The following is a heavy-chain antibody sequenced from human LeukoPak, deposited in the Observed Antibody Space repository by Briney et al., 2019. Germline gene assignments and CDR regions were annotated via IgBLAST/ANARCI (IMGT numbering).Heavy chain of an antibody. Sequence: PGGSLRLSCAASGFTFSSYSMNWVRQAPGKGLEWVSSISSSSSYIYYADSVKGRCTISRDNAKNSPYLQMNSLRAEDTAVYYCARKGVYYYGMDVWGQGTTVTVSS. CDR1: GFTFSSYS. J-gene: IGHJ6*02. CDR3: ARKGVYYYGMDV. V-gene: IGHV3-21*01. CDR2: ISSSSSYI.